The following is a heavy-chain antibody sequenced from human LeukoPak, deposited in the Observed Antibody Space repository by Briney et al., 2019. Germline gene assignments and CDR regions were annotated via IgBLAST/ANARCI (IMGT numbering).Heavy chain of an antibody. CDR2: VYTSGNT. CDR3: ARGAGSYDVYYFDY. J-gene: IGHJ4*02. Sequence: SQTLSLTCTVSGASISSGSYYWTWIRQPAGKGLEWIGRVYTSGNTNYNPSLKSRVTISLDTSKNQFSLRLNSVTAADTAVFYCARGAGSYDVYYFDYWGQGTLVTVSS. D-gene: IGHD3-10*01. CDR1: GASISSGSYY. V-gene: IGHV4-61*02.